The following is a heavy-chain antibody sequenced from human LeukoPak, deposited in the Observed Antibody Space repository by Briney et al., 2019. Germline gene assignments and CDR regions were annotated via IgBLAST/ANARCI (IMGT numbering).Heavy chain of an antibody. CDR3: ARGILVTVYAAFDY. CDR1: GGSISSYY. J-gene: IGHJ4*02. V-gene: IGHV4-59*12. D-gene: IGHD2-8*01. Sequence: PSETLSLTCTVSGGSISSYYWSWIRQPPGKGLEWIGYIYYSGSTNYNPSLKSRVTISVDTSKNQFSLELSSVTAADTAVYYCARGILVTVYAAFDYWGQGTLVTVSS. CDR2: IYYSGST.